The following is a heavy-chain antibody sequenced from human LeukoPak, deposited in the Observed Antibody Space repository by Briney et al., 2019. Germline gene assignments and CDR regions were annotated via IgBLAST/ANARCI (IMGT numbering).Heavy chain of an antibody. CDR3: ARQEGGVAARWAWFDP. CDR2: IYYSGST. D-gene: IGHD6-6*01. J-gene: IGHJ5*02. V-gene: IGHV4-30-4*01. CDR1: GGSISSGDYY. Sequence: SETLSLTCTVSGGSISSGDYYRSWIRQPPGKGLEWIGYIYYSGSTYYNPSLKSRVTISVDTSKNQFSLKLSSVTAADTAVYYCARQEGGVAARWAWFDPWGQGTLVTVSS.